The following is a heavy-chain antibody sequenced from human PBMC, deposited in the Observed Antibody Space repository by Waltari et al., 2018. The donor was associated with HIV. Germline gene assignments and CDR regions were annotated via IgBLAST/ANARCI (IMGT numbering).Heavy chain of an antibody. CDR3: VSVWFDS. Sequence: EVQLVQSGDAVRKPGESLKISCMASGYNFTDYWIGWVRQMPGKGLEWMGVVYPGDSSTKYSPSFQGHVTISADTSITTAYLKWSSLKASDTAMYYCVSVWFDSWGQGTLVTLSS. CDR1: GYNFTDYW. J-gene: IGHJ5*01. V-gene: IGHV5-51*01. CDR2: VYPGDSST.